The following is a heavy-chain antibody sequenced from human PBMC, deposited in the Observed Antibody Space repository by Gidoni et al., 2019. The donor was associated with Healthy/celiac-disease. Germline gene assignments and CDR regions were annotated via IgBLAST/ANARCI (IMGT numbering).Heavy chain of an antibody. CDR2: ISSRSSYI. Sequence: EVQLVESGGGLVKPGGSLRLSCAASGFTFSSYSMNWVRQAPGKGLEWVSSISSRSSYIYYADSVKGRFTISRDNAKNSLYLQMNSLRAEDTAVYYCARDWDGGMDVWGQGTTVTVSS. CDR1: GFTFSSYS. J-gene: IGHJ6*02. CDR3: ARDWDGGMDV. V-gene: IGHV3-21*01. D-gene: IGHD1-26*01.